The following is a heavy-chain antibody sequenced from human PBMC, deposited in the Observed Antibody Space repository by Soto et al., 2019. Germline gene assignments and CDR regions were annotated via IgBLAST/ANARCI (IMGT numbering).Heavy chain of an antibody. J-gene: IGHJ6*02. CDR3: AREGAAGLPYYYYGMDV. D-gene: IGHD6-13*01. Sequence: LSETLSLTCTVSGGSISSYYWSWIRQPPGKGLEWIGYIYYSGSTNYNPSLKSRVTISVDTSKNQFSLKLSSVTAADTAVYYCAREGAAGLPYYYYGMDVWGQGTTVTVSS. V-gene: IGHV4-59*01. CDR1: GGSISSYY. CDR2: IYYSGST.